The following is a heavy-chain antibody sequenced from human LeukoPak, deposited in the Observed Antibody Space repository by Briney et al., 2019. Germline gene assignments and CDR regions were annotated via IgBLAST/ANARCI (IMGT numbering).Heavy chain of an antibody. D-gene: IGHD3-10*01. V-gene: IGHV3-21*01. CDR3: AREKYYGSGILYYFDS. CDR1: GFTLTNYN. CDR2: ISSSSNYI. J-gene: IGHJ4*02. Sequence: GGSLRLSCAASGFTLTNYNMNWVRQAPGKGLEWLSSISSSSNYIYYADSVKGRITISRDNAKKSLYLQMNSLRAEDTAVYYCAREKYYGSGILYYFDSWGQGTLVTVSS.